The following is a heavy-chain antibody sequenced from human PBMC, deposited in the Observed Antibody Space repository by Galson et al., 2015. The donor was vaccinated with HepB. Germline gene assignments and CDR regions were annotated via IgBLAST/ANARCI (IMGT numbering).Heavy chain of an antibody. CDR1: GYSFTSHR. V-gene: IGHV5-51*01. CDR2: IYPGDSDT. Sequence: QSGAEVKTPGESLKISCKGSGYSFTSHRIGWVRQMPGKGLEWMGIIYPGDSDTRYSPSFQGQVTISADKSISTAYLQWSRLKGSVTAMYYCAKHSVAAAGPQLDFWGQGTLVTVSS. J-gene: IGHJ4*01. CDR3: AKHSVAAAGPQLDF. D-gene: IGHD6-13*01.